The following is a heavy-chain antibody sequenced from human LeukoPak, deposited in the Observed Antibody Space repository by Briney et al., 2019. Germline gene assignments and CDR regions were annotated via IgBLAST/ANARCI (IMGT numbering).Heavy chain of an antibody. Sequence: PSESLSLTCAVYGGSFSGYYWSWIRQPPGKGLEWIGEINHSGSTNYNPSLKSRVTISVDTSKNQFSLKLSSVTAADTAVYYCARGEVDSRGCRPDYWGQGTLVTVSS. CDR1: GGSFSGYY. CDR3: ARGEVDSRGCRPDY. V-gene: IGHV4-34*01. D-gene: IGHD6-13*01. J-gene: IGHJ4*02. CDR2: INHSGST.